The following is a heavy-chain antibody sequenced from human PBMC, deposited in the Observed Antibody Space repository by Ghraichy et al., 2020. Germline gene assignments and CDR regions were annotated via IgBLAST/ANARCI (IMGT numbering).Heavy chain of an antibody. J-gene: IGHJ6*02. CDR3: VKDLVGGGFGAYVMDV. CDR2: INSDGGST. Sequence: GGSLRLSCAASGFTFSSYWMHWVRQAPGKGLVWVSRINSDGGSTTYADSVKGRFTISKDNAKNTLYLQMNSLRAEDTAVYYCVKDLVGGGFGAYVMDVWGQGTTVTVSS. V-gene: IGHV3-74*01. D-gene: IGHD2-21*01. CDR1: GFTFSSYW.